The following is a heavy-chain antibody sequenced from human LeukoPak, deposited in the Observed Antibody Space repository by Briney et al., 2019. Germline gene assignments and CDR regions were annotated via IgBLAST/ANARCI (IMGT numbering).Heavy chain of an antibody. J-gene: IGHJ4*02. Sequence: GGSLRLSCAASGFTFSSYEMNWVRQAPGKGLEWVSYISSSGSSTHYADSVKGRFTISRDNAKNSLYLQMNSLRAEDTAVYYCAKADRGWGVITKDWGQGTLVTVSS. V-gene: IGHV3-48*03. CDR1: GFTFSSYE. D-gene: IGHD3-10*01. CDR3: AKADRGWGVITKD. CDR2: ISSSGSST.